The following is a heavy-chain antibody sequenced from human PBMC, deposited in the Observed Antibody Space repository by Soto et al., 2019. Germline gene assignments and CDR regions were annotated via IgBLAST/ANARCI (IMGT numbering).Heavy chain of an antibody. Sequence: LGWSLRLSCSASGFTFSSYGMHWVRQAPGQGLEWVAVISYDGSNKYYADSVKGRFTISRDNSKNTLYLQMNSLRAEDTAVYYCAKDRGSGDYDYYYSGMDVCGHGTKFTLSS. CDR2: ISYDGSNK. D-gene: IGHD3-3*01. J-gene: IGHJ6*02. V-gene: IGHV3-30*18. CDR3: AKDRGSGDYDYYYSGMDV. CDR1: GFTFSSYG.